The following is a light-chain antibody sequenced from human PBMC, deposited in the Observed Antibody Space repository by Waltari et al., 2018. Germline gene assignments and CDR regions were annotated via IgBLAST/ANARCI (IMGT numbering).Light chain of an antibody. CDR1: QSVSRDY. J-gene: IGKJ2*01. V-gene: IGKV3-20*01. Sequence: ELVLTQSPGTLSLSPGERATLSCRPSQSVSRDYLAWYQQKPGQAPMLLISAASSSATGIPDRFSGSGSGTHFTLIIGRLEPEDFAVYYCQQYSSSLYTFGQGTKVEI. CDR3: QQYSSSLYT. CDR2: AAS.